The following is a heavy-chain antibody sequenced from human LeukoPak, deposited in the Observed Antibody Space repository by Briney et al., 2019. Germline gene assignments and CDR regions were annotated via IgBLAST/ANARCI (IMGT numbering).Heavy chain of an antibody. D-gene: IGHD1-26*01. Sequence: SETLSLTCTVSGGSISRGDYYWSWIRQPPGKGLEWNVYIYHSGSTYYNPSLRSRVTISVDRSKNQFSLKLISVTAADTAVYYCARGPDPGKVGAAIYYYFGMDVWGQGTTVTVSS. J-gene: IGHJ6*02. V-gene: IGHV4-30-2*01. CDR3: ARGPDPGKVGAAIYYYFGMDV. CDR1: GGSISRGDYY. CDR2: IYHSGST.